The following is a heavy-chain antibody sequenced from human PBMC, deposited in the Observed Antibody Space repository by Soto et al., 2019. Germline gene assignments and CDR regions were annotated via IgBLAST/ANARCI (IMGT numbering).Heavy chain of an antibody. CDR2: INPSGGST. Sequence: ASVKVSCKASGYTFTSYYMHWVRQAPGQGLEWMGIINPSGGSTSYAQKFQGRVTMTRDTSISTAYMELSRLRSDETAVYYCARPHNWNQLRLWGQGTLVTVSS. CDR1: GYTFTSYY. J-gene: IGHJ4*02. CDR3: ARPHNWNQLRL. V-gene: IGHV1-46*01. D-gene: IGHD1-20*01.